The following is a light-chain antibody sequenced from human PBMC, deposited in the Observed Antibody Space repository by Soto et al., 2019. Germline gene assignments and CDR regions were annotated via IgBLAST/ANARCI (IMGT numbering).Light chain of an antibody. V-gene: IGKV1-39*01. CDR1: QGISNY. CDR3: QQKYSMPGPT. CDR2: ATS. J-gene: IGKJ2*01. Sequence: DIQMTQSPSSLSASVGDRVTITCRASQGISNYLNWYQQKPGRVPKLLIYATSTLQSGVPTRFRSRGPCTDFTLTISSLQHEEFATYYCQQKYSMPGPTFGQGTKLEIK.